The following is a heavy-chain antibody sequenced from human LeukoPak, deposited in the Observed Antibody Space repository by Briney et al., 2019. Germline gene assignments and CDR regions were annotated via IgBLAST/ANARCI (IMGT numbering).Heavy chain of an antibody. J-gene: IGHJ4*02. Sequence: PGGSLRLSCAASGFSFAGHAMHWVRQAPGKGLEWVAIIWSDGAKHYYADSVKDRVTISRDNSKNTLYLEMDSLRAEDTAVYFGARHGGGANFFAPLDSWGQGTLVTVSS. V-gene: IGHV3-33*01. D-gene: IGHD3-3*01. CDR2: IWSDGAKH. CDR3: ARHGGGANFFAPLDS. CDR1: GFSFAGHA.